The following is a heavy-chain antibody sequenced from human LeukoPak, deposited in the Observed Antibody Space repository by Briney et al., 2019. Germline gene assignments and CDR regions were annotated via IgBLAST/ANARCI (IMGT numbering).Heavy chain of an antibody. CDR3: ARQGELAIDY. CDR2: IYNTRRT. J-gene: IGHJ4*02. D-gene: IGHD1-26*01. Sequence: SETLSLTCSVSGGSITNYYWSWIRQSPGKGLEWIGFIYNTRRTNYNPSLQSRVTMSIDTSKNQFSLKLSSVTAADTAVYYCARQGELAIDYWGQGTLVTVSS. V-gene: IGHV4-59*08. CDR1: GGSITNYY.